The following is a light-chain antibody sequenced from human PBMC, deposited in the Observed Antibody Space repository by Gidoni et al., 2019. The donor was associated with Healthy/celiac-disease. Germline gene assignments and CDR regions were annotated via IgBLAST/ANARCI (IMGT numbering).Light chain of an antibody. V-gene: IGLV3-21*04. CDR3: QVWDSSSDV. CDR2: YDS. J-gene: IGLJ1*01. Sequence: SYVLTPPPSVSVAPGKKARITCGGKNIGSKSVHWYQQKPGQAPVLVIYYDSDRPSGIPERFSGSNSGNTATLTISRVEAGDEDDYYCQVWDSSSDVFGTGTKVTVL. CDR1: NIGSKS.